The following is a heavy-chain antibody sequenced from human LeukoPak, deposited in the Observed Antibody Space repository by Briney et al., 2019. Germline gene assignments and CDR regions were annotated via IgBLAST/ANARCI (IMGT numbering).Heavy chain of an antibody. D-gene: IGHD3-22*01. Sequence: PGRSLRLSCAASGFTFSSYAMHWVRQAPGKGLEWVAVISYDGSNKYYADSVKGRFTISRDNSRNTLYLQMNSLRAEDTAVYYCARVLLYYYDSSGSSPGAFDIWGQGTMVTVSS. CDR1: GFTFSSYA. CDR3: ARVLLYYYDSSGSSPGAFDI. CDR2: ISYDGSNK. J-gene: IGHJ3*02. V-gene: IGHV3-30-3*01.